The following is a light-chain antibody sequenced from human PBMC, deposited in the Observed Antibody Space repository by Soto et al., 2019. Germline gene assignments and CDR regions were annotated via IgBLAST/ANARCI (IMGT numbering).Light chain of an antibody. CDR3: LQDYNFPWA. CDR1: QGIRSD. V-gene: IGKV1-6*01. Sequence: QMTHSPSSLSASVGDRVTISCRASQGIRSDLAWYQQKPGKVPKLLIYGASKLESGVPSRFSGSGFGTDFTLTISSLQPEDFATYYCLQDYNFPWAFGQGTKVEIK. J-gene: IGKJ1*01. CDR2: GAS.